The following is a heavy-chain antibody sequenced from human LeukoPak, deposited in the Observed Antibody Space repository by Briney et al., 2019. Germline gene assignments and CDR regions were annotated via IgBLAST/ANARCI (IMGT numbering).Heavy chain of an antibody. J-gene: IGHJ4*02. CDR1: GFTLSNYG. CDR2: IRYDGSNK. CDR3: AKDGNWNYFDY. V-gene: IGHV3-30*02. D-gene: IGHD1-20*01. Sequence: GGSLRLSRAASGFTLSNYGMHWVRQAPGKGLEWVAFIRYDGSNKHYADSVKGRFTISRDNSKNTLYLQVNSLRAEDTAVYYCAKDGNWNYFDYWGQGTLVTVSS.